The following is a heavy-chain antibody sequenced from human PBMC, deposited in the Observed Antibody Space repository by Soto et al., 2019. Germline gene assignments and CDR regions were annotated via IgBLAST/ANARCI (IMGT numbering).Heavy chain of an antibody. V-gene: IGHV4-28*01. D-gene: IGHD1-7*01. J-gene: IGHJ3*02. CDR3: ARTQLPAKGAFDI. CDR1: GYSISSSNW. CDR2: IYYSGST. Sequence: PSETLSLTCAVSGYSISSSNWWGWIRQPPGKGLEWIGYIYYSGSTYYNPSLKSRVTMSVDTSKNQFSLKLSSVTAVDTAVYYCARTQLPAKGAFDIWGQGTMVTVSS.